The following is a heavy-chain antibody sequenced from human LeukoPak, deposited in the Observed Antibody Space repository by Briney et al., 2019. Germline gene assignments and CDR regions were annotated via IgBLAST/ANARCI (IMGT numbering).Heavy chain of an antibody. Sequence: GGSLRLSCAASGFIFSSYGMHWVRQAPGKGLEWVAFIRYDGSNKYYADSVKGRFTISRDNSKNTLYLQMNSLRAEDTAVYYCAKDRDCSSTSCYTGDFDYWGQGTLVTVSS. CDR1: GFIFSSYG. V-gene: IGHV3-30*02. CDR3: AKDRDCSSTSCYTGDFDY. D-gene: IGHD2-2*02. CDR2: IRYDGSNK. J-gene: IGHJ4*02.